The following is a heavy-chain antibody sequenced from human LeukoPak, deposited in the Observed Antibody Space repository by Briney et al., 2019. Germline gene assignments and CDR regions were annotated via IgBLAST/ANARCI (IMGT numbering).Heavy chain of an antibody. J-gene: IGHJ4*02. CDR3: ASLRSSGWYDFDY. CDR2: MNPNSGNT. V-gene: IGHV1-8*01. Sequence: ASVKVFWKASGYTFTRYDINWVRQATGHGLEWRGWMNPNSGNTGYAQKFQGRVTMTRNTSISTAYMELSSLRSEDTAVYYCASLRSSGWYDFDYWGQGTLVTVSS. CDR1: GYTFTRYD. D-gene: IGHD6-19*01.